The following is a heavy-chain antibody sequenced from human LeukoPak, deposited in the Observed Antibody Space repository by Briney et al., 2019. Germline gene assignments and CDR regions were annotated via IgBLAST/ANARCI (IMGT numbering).Heavy chain of an antibody. V-gene: IGHV3-48*04. Sequence: GGSLRLSCAASGFTFSSYSMNWVRQAPGKGLEWVSIISGSGDTTYYADSVKGRFTISRDNAKNSLYLQMNSLRAEDTAVYYCARGLGGYDQLFDYWGQGTLVTVSS. D-gene: IGHD5-12*01. J-gene: IGHJ4*02. CDR1: GFTFSSYS. CDR3: ARGLGGYDQLFDY. CDR2: ISGSGDTT.